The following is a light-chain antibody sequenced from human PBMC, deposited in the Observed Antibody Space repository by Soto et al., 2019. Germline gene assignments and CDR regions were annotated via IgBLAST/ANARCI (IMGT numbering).Light chain of an antibody. V-gene: IGKV1-5*01. CDR2: DAS. CDR1: QTISTW. CDR3: QLYNSYSGT. J-gene: IGKJ1*01. Sequence: DIQMTQSTYTLSASVGDRVTITCRASQTISTWMAWYQQKPGKAPKLLIYDASSLESGVPSRFSGSGSGTEFTLTISSLQPDDFATYYCQLYNSYSGTFGQ.